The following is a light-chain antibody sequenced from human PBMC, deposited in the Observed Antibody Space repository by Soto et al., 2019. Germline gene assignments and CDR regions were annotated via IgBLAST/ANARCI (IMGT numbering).Light chain of an antibody. Sequence: AIQLTQSPPSLSASIGDRVTITCRASQGISIAFAWYQQKPGTVPKLLIYDVSNLQSGIPSRFSGSGSGTDFTLTISSLQPEDFATYYCQQFETYPLTFGQGTRLEVK. CDR1: QGISIA. CDR2: DVS. CDR3: QQFETYPLT. V-gene: IGKV1-13*02. J-gene: IGKJ5*01.